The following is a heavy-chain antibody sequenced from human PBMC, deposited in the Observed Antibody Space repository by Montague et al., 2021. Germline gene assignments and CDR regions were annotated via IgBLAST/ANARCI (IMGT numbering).Heavy chain of an antibody. CDR1: GGSVSSPDW. D-gene: IGHD2/OR15-2a*01. CDR2: IYHNGNT. Sequence: SETLSLTCAVSGGSVSSPDWWSWVRQAPGKGLEWIGDIYHNGNTNFNPSLNSRVTISVDKSKNQFSLQLTSVTAADTAVYYCATWPAYSTTWYYFDSWGQGTQVIVSS. J-gene: IGHJ4*02. V-gene: IGHV4-4*02. CDR3: ATWPAYSTTWYYFDS.